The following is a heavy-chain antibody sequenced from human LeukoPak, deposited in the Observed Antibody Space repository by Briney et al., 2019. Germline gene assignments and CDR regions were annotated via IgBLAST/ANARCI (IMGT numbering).Heavy chain of an antibody. J-gene: IGHJ4*02. CDR3: ARGSSGWYYFDY. CDR1: GYSISSGYY. CDR2: IYHSGST. D-gene: IGHD6-19*01. Sequence: SETLSLTCTVSGYSISSGYYWGWIRQPPGMGLEWIGSIYHSGSTYYNPSLKSRVTISVDTSKNQFSLKLSSVTAADTAVYYCARGSSGWYYFDYWGQGTLDTVSS. V-gene: IGHV4-38-2*02.